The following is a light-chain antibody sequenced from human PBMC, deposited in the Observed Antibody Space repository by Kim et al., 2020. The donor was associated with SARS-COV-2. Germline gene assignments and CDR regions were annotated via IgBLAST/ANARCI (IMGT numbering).Light chain of an antibody. CDR3: QQYDSYVYT. Sequence: DIQMTQSPSTLSASVGDRVTISCRASQSISTWLAWYQQKPGKAPKLLIYDASNLESGVPSRFSGTGSGTEFTLTITSLQPDDFAIYYCQQYDSYVYTFGQGTKLEI. V-gene: IGKV1-5*01. J-gene: IGKJ2*01. CDR2: DAS. CDR1: QSISTW.